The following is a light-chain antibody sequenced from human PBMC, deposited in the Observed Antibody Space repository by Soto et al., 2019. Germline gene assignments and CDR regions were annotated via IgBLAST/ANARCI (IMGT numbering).Light chain of an antibody. CDR1: QSFSSY. Sequence: DIQMTQSPSSLSASVGDRVTITCRTSQSFSSYLNWYQYKPGKAPKLLIYAASSLQSGVPSRFSGSGSGTDFTLTISSLQPEDVATYYCQQSYSTPWTFGQGTKVEIK. J-gene: IGKJ1*01. CDR2: AAS. CDR3: QQSYSTPWT. V-gene: IGKV1-39*01.